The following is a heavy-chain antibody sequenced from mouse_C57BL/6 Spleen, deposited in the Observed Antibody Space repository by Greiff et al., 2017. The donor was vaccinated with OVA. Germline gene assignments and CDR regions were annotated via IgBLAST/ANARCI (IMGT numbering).Heavy chain of an antibody. D-gene: IGHD1-1*01. CDR2: INPNNGGT. V-gene: IGHV1-22*01. Sequence: VQLQQSGPELVKPGASVKMSCKASGYTFTDYNMHWVKQSHGKSLEWIGYINPNNGGTSYNQKFKGKATLTVNKSSSTAYMELRSLTSEDSAVDYCLRGAVVAVDYFDYWGQGTTLTVAS. CDR1: GYTFTDYN. J-gene: IGHJ2*01. CDR3: LRGAVVAVDYFDY.